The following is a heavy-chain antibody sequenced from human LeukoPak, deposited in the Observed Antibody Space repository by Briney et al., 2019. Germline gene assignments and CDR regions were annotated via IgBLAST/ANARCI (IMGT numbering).Heavy chain of an antibody. CDR3: ASGNYDILTGFWFDP. J-gene: IGHJ5*02. CDR1: GFTFSSYA. CDR2: ISGSGGST. V-gene: IGHV3-23*01. D-gene: IGHD3-9*01. Sequence: PGGSLRLSCAASGFTFSSYAMSWVRQAPGKGLEWVSAISGSGGSTYYADSVKGRFTISRDNSKNSLYLQMNSLRAEDTAVYYCASGNYDILTGFWFDPWGQGTLVTVSS.